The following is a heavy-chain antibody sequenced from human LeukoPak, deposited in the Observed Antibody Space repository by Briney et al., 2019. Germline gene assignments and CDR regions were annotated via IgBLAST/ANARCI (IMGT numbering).Heavy chain of an antibody. D-gene: IGHD3-10*01. V-gene: IGHV3-23*01. J-gene: IGHJ4*02. CDR2: ISASGGNT. CDR3: AKGQLWSGVAYFDY. CDR1: GFTFSTFA. Sequence: PGGSLRLSCAASGFTFSTFAMSWVRQAPGKGLEWVSLISASGGNTYYADSMKGRLTISRDNSKNTPYLQMSSLRAEDTAVYYCAKGQLWSGVAYFDYWGQGTLVTVSS.